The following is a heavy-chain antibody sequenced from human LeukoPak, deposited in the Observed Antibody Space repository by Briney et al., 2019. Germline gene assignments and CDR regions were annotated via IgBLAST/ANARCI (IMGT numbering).Heavy chain of an antibody. CDR1: GYTFTGYY. CDR3: ARGSGYSGYRVDYDY. Sequence: ASVKVSCKASGYTFTGYYIHWVRQAPGQGPEWMGWINPNSGGTNYAQKFQGWLTLTRDTSITTAYMELTRLRSDDTAVYYCARGSGYSGYRVDYDYWGQGTLVTVSS. V-gene: IGHV1-2*04. CDR2: INPNSGGT. J-gene: IGHJ4*02. D-gene: IGHD5-12*01.